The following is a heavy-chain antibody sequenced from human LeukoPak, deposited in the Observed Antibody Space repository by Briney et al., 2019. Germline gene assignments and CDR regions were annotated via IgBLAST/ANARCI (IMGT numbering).Heavy chain of an antibody. V-gene: IGHV4-59*01. CDR1: GDSISSYY. Sequence: PSETLSLTCTVSGDSISSYYWSWIRQPPGKGLEWIGYIYYSGSTNYNPSLKSRVTISVDTSKNQFSLKLSSVTAADTAVYYCASLDRRFSSSPEVDYWGQGTLVTVSS. CDR2: IYYSGST. J-gene: IGHJ4*02. D-gene: IGHD6-6*01. CDR3: ASLDRRFSSSPEVDY.